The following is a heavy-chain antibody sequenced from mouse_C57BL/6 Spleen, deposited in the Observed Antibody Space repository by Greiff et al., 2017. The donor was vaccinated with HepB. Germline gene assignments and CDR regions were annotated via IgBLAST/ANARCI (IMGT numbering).Heavy chain of an antibody. CDR2: IHPSDSDT. CDR3: AIPPYYGSSPYAMDY. J-gene: IGHJ4*01. CDR1: GYTFTSYW. D-gene: IGHD1-1*01. Sequence: QVQLQQPGAELVKPGASVKVSCKASGYTFTSYWMHWVKQRPGQGLEWIGRIHPSDSDTNYNQKFKGKATLTVDQSSSTAYMQLSSLTSEDSAVYYCAIPPYYGSSPYAMDYWGQGTSVTVSS. V-gene: IGHV1-74*01.